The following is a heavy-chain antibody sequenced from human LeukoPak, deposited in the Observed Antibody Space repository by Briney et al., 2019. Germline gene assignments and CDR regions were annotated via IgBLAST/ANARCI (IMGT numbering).Heavy chain of an antibody. J-gene: IGHJ3*02. Sequence: GGSLRPSCAASGFTFSNYWMTWVRQAPGKGLEWVANIKQDGSEKYYVDSVKGRFTISRDNAKNSLYLQMNSLRVEDTAVYYCASPEWLPDSIDIWGQGTMVTVSS. CDR3: ASPEWLPDSIDI. CDR1: GFTFSNYW. CDR2: IKQDGSEK. D-gene: IGHD3-3*01. V-gene: IGHV3-7*01.